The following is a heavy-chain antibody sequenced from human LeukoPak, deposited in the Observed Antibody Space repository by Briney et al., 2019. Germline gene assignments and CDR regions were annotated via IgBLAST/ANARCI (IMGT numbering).Heavy chain of an antibody. CDR1: GFTFSTYS. V-gene: IGHV3-48*01. D-gene: IGHD3-10*01. CDR2: ISSSSTTI. CDR3: TRDRAFTMIRGVITNWFDP. Sequence: GGSLRLSCAASGFTFSTYSMNWVRQAPGKGLEWVSYISSSSTTIYYADSVKGRFTISRDNAKNSLYLQMNSLRAEDTAVYYCTRDRAFTMIRGVITNWFDPWGQGTQVAVSS. J-gene: IGHJ5*02.